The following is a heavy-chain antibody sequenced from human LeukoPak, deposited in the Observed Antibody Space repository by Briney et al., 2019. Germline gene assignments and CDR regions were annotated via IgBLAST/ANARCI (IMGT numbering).Heavy chain of an antibody. J-gene: IGHJ4*02. V-gene: IGHV1-18*01. CDR3: ARERMVYVYCSSTSCNIYFDY. Sequence: ASVKVSCKASGYTFTSYGISWVRQAPGQGLEWMGWISAYNGNTNYAQKLQGRVTMTTDTSTSTAYMELRSLRSDDTAVYYCARERMVYVYCSSTSCNIYFDYWGQGTLVTVSS. CDR1: GYTFTSYG. D-gene: IGHD2-2*02. CDR2: ISAYNGNT.